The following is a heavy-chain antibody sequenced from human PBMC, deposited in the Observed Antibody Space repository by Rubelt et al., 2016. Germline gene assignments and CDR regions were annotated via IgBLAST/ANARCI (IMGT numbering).Heavy chain of an antibody. CDR1: GGSIGSSTYY. J-gene: IGHJ1*01. CDR2: IHYSGSI. CDR3: AALGYCSSTSCYFQH. Sequence: QLQLQESGPGLVKPSETLSLTCTVSGGSIGSSTYYWGWIRQPPEKGLEWIASIHYSGSIDYNPSLKGRITISVDTSKNQFALKLRFVTVADTAGYYCAALGYCSSTSCYFQHWGQGSLVTVSS. V-gene: IGHV4-39*01. D-gene: IGHD2-2*01.